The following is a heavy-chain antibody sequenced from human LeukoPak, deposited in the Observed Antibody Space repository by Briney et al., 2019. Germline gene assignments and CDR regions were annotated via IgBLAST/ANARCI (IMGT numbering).Heavy chain of an antibody. D-gene: IGHD2-15*01. CDR1: GFTFSSYA. CDR2: ISGSGGST. J-gene: IGHJ4*02. V-gene: IGHV3-23*01. CDR3: TTNGVVVAAPFDY. Sequence: PGGSLRLSCAASGFTFSSYAMSWVRQAPGKGLEWVSAISGSGGSTYYADSVKGRFTISRDNSKNTLYLQMNSLRAEDTAVYYCTTNGVVVAAPFDYWGQGTLVTVSS.